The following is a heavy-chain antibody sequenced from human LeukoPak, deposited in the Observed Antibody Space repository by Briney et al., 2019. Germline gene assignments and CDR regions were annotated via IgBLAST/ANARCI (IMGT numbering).Heavy chain of an antibody. V-gene: IGHV4-59*08. CDR1: GGSISSYY. CDR3: ARHSATWYFQH. CDR2: IYYSGST. J-gene: IGHJ1*01. Sequence: SETLSLTCTVSGGSISSYYWSWIRQPPGKGLEWIGYIYYSGSTNYNPSLKSRVTISVDTSKNQFSLKLNSVTAADTAVYYCARHSATWYFQHWGQGTPVTVSS.